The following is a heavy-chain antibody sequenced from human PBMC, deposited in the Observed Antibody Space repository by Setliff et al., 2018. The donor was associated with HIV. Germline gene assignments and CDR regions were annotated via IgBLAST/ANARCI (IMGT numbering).Heavy chain of an antibody. CDR2: IKQDGSEQ. J-gene: IGHJ5*02. V-gene: IGHV3-7*03. D-gene: IGHD3-3*01. CDR1: GFTFSSYW. Sequence: LRLSCAASGFTFSSYWMSWVRQAPGKGLEWVASIKQDGSEQFYVDSVKGRFIISRDNAKNSLYLQMDSLRVEDTAVYYCAKAQWLLSHWGFDPWGQGTLVTVSS. CDR3: AKAQWLLSHWGFDP.